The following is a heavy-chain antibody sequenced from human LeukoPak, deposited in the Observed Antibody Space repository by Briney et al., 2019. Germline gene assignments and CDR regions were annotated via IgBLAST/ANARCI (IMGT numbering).Heavy chain of an antibody. CDR2: ISYDGSNK. V-gene: IGHV3-30-3*01. J-gene: IGHJ4*02. CDR1: GFTFSSYA. Sequence: PGGSLRLSCAASGFTFSSYAMHWVRQAPCKGLEWVAVISYDGSNKYYADSVKGRFTISRDNSKNTLYLQMNSLRAEDTAVYYCARRWSIAARLDYWGQGTLVTVSS. D-gene: IGHD6-6*01. CDR3: ARRWSIAARLDY.